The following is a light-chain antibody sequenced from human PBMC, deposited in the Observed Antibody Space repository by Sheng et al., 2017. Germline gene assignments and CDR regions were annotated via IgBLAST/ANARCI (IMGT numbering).Light chain of an antibody. CDR1: QGISSY. CDR3: QQTYGTVWA. V-gene: IGKV1-8*01. CDR2: AAS. Sequence: AIRMTQSPSSLSASTGDRVTITCRASQGISSYLAWYQQKPGKAPKLLIYAASSLQSGVPSRFXGSGSGTDFTLTISSLQPEDFATYYCQQTYGTVWAFGQGTKVEIK. J-gene: IGKJ1*01.